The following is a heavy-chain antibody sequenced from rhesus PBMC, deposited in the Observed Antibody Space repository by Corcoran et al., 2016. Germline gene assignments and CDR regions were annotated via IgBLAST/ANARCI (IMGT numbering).Heavy chain of an antibody. Sequence: QVPLQESGPAVVKPSETLSLICAVSGRSLRSSNWWDWLRPSPGQGLEWIGGIYGSAASTVYSPSLKSRVTLSIDTSKNQFSLKLSSVTAADTAVYFCARHLGSSYGWRFDVWGAGVLVTVSS. CDR1: GRSLRSSNW. V-gene: IGHV4-93*02. D-gene: IGHD6-43*01. CDR3: ARHLGSSYGWRFDV. CDR2: IYGSAAST. J-gene: IGHJ5-1*01.